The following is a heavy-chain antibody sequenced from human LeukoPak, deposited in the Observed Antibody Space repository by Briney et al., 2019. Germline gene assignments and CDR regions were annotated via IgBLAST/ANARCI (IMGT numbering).Heavy chain of an antibody. J-gene: IGHJ4*02. CDR1: GYTFTSYG. CDR3: ARLPSAAGTLDY. Sequence: ASVKVSCKASGYTFTSYGISWVRQAPGQGLEWMGWISAYNSNTNYAQKLQGRVTMTTDTSTSTAYMELRSLRSDDTAVYYCARLPSAAGTLDYWGQGTLVTVSS. D-gene: IGHD6-13*01. V-gene: IGHV1-18*01. CDR2: ISAYNSNT.